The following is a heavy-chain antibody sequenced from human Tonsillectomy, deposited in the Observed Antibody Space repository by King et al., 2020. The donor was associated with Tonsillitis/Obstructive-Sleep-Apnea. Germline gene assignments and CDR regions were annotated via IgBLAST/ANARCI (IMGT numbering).Heavy chain of an antibody. J-gene: IGHJ4*02. V-gene: IGHV3-30*04. D-gene: IGHD2/OR15-2a*01. CDR2: MSYDETKK. Sequence: VQLVESGGGVVQPGRSLRLSWVAAGFTVTNYAMHWVRQAPGRGREWVAVMSYDETKKTYADSVKGRFTISRDNSKNTLYLQMSSLKPEDTAIYYCARDNNCDYWGQGTLVTISS. CDR3: ARDNNCDY. CDR1: GFTVTNYA.